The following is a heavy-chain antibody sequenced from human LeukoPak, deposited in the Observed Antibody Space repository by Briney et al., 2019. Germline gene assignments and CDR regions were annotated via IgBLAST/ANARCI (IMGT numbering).Heavy chain of an antibody. D-gene: IGHD2-8*01. Sequence: SETLSLTCTVSGGSISSYYWSWLRQPPGKGLEWIGYIYYSGSTNYNPSLKSRVTISVDTSKNQFSLKLSSVTAADTAVYYCARVYAAFDIWGQGTMVTVSS. CDR3: ARVYAAFDI. CDR1: GGSISSYY. CDR2: IYYSGST. V-gene: IGHV4-59*01. J-gene: IGHJ3*02.